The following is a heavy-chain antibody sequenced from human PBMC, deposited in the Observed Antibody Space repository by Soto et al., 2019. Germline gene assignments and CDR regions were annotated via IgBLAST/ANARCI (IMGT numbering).Heavy chain of an antibody. CDR1: GGSISSSSW. CDR3: TTSNAAELNN. V-gene: IGHV4-4*02. Sequence: SETLSLTCAVSGGSISSSSWWTWVRQSPGKGLEWIGEIFESGATNYNPSLKSRLTMSVDKSKNQFSLNLSSLTAADTAVYFCTTSNAAELNNWGQGTLVTVS. J-gene: IGHJ4*02. D-gene: IGHD1-7*01. CDR2: IFESGAT.